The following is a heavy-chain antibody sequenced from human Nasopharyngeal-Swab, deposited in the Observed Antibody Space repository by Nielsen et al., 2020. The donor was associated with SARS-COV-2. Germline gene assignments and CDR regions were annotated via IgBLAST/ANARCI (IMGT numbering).Heavy chain of an antibody. J-gene: IGHJ6*02. CDR1: GGSISSSNW. V-gene: IGHV4-4*02. D-gene: IGHD3-22*01. Sequence: SETLSLTCAVSGGSISSSNWWGCVRQPPGKGLEWIGEIYHSGSTNYNPSLKSRVTISVDKSKNQFSLKLSSVTAADTAVYYCARDRVVVSIYYGMDVWGQGTTVTVSS. CDR2: IYHSGST. CDR3: ARDRVVVSIYYGMDV.